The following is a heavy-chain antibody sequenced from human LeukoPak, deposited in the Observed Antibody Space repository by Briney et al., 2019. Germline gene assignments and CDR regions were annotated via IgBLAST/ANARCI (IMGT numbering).Heavy chain of an antibody. CDR1: GFTFSSYW. D-gene: IGHD3-10*01. Sequence: GGSPRLSCAASGFTFSSYWMSWVRQAPGKGLEWVANIKRDGSEKYYVDSVKGRFTISRDNAKNSLYLQMNSLRAEDTAVYYCASPYGSGSVYYFDYWGQGTLVTVSS. V-gene: IGHV3-7*01. CDR3: ASPYGSGSVYYFDY. J-gene: IGHJ4*02. CDR2: IKRDGSEK.